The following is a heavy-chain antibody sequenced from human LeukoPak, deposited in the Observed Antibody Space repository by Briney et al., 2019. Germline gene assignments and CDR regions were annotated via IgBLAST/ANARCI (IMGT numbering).Heavy chain of an antibody. CDR2: IRYDGSNK. Sequence: GGSLRLSCAASGFTFSSYGMHWVRQAPGKGLEWVAFIRYDGSNKYYADSVKGRFTVSRDNSKNTLYLQMNSLTADDTAVYYCARGEAVAGYGRDWGQGTLVTVSS. D-gene: IGHD6-19*01. CDR3: ARGEAVAGYGRD. V-gene: IGHV3-30*02. CDR1: GFTFSSYG. J-gene: IGHJ4*02.